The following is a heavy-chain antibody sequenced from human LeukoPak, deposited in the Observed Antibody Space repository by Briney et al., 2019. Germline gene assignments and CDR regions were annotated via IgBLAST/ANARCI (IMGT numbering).Heavy chain of an antibody. CDR3: ATGGSYLVY. D-gene: IGHD3-10*01. J-gene: IGHJ4*02. CDR1: GGSTTSYN. Sequence: KPSETLSLTCSVSGGSTTSYNWSWIQQPAGKGLEWIGRIYATGSTNYNPSLKSRVTISVDKSKNQFSLKLSSVTAADTAVYYCATGGSYLVYWGQGTLVTVSS. CDR2: IYATGST. V-gene: IGHV4-4*07.